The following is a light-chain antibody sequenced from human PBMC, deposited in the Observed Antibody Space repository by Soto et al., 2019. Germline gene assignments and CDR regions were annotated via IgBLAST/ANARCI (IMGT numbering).Light chain of an antibody. CDR3: QQYGSSPPRT. Sequence: EIVLTQSPGTLSLSPGERATLSCRASQSVSSYYLAWYQQKPGQAPRLLIYAASSRATGIPDRFSGGGSGTDFTLTISRLEPEDFAVYYCQQYGSSPPRTFGQGTKV. CDR1: QSVSSYY. V-gene: IGKV3-20*01. CDR2: AAS. J-gene: IGKJ1*01.